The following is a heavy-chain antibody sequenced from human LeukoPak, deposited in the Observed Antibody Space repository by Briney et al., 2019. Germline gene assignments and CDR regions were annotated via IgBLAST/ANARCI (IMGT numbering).Heavy chain of an antibody. Sequence: GGSLRLSCAASGFTFRSYWMYWVRQTPGEGLVWVSRISPDGSETVSADSVEGRFTISRDNAKNSLYLQMNSLRAEDTAVYYCARDGGYSYGYEGWFDPWGQGTLVTVSS. CDR2: ISPDGSET. J-gene: IGHJ5*02. CDR3: ARDGGYSYGYEGWFDP. CDR1: GFTFRSYW. D-gene: IGHD5-18*01. V-gene: IGHV3-74*01.